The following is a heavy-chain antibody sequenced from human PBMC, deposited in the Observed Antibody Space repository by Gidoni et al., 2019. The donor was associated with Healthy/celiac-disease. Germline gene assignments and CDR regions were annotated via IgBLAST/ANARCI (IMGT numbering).Heavy chain of an antibody. CDR2: IYSGGRT. V-gene: IGHV3-53*02. Sequence: EVQLVETGGGLIQPGGSLRLSCAASGFTVSSNYMRWVRQAPGQGLEWVSVIYSGGRTYYANSWKGRFTSSRDNSKTTLYLQMNSRRAETTAVYYCASETEYSGYSPDALNIWGKGTMVTVSS. CDR3: ASETEYSGYSPDALNI. J-gene: IGHJ3*02. D-gene: IGHD5-12*01. CDR1: GFTVSSNY.